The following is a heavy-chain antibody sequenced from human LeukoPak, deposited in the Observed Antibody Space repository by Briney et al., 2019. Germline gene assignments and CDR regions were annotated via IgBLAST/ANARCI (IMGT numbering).Heavy chain of an antibody. J-gene: IGHJ4*02. CDR3: AREKSDNDLDY. Sequence: GGFLRLSCAVSGFTFSTYKMNWVRQAPGKGLEWVSAISSSSDTIYYADSVKGRFIISRDNAKNSLYLQMNSLRADDTAVYYCAREKSDNDLDYWGQGTLVTVSS. D-gene: IGHD3-3*01. V-gene: IGHV3-48*01. CDR1: GFTFSTYK. CDR2: ISSSSDTI.